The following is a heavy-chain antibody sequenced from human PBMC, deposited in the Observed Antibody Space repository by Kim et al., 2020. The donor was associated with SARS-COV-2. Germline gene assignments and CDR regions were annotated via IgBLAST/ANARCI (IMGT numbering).Heavy chain of an antibody. Sequence: SETLSLTCTVSGGSISNYYWNWIRQPPGKELEWMGHVFYTGTTNYNPSLKSRVTISADTSKNQFSLKLTPVTAADTAVYFCARCETGKRSHVWGLGTRGT. V-gene: IGHV4-59*13. CDR2: VFYTGTT. J-gene: IGHJ2*01. CDR1: GGSISNYY. CDR3: ARCETGKRSHV.